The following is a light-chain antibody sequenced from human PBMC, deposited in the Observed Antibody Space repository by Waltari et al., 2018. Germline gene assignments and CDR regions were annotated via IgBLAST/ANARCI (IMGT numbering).Light chain of an antibody. CDR3: QQYLNLPCT. J-gene: IGKJ4*01. CDR2: WAS. Sequence: DIVLTQPRDSQALSLGERPTLTCKSRQSVLYRISKKNYLSWYKRRHRQPRKLLIYWASTRESGVPDRFSGSGSETDCTLTINTLQAEDVAVYHCQQYLNLPCTFGGGTKVEIK. CDR1: QSVLYRISKKNY. V-gene: IGKV4-1*01.